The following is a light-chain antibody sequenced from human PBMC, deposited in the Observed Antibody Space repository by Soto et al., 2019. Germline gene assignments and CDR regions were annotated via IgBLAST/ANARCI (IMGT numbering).Light chain of an antibody. J-gene: IGLJ1*01. Sequence: QSVLTQPPSVSGAPGQRVTISCTGSSSNIGAGSGVHWYQQLPGTAPKLLIYGNSNRPSGVPDRFSGSKSGTSASLAITGLQAEDEADYYCQSYDSRLSGWYVFGTGTKVTVL. CDR3: QSYDSRLSGWYV. CDR2: GNS. CDR1: SSNIGAGSG. V-gene: IGLV1-40*01.